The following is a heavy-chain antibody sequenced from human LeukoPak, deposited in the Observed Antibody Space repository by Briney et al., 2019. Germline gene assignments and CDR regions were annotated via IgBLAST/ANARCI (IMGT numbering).Heavy chain of an antibody. Sequence: KPSETLSLTCTVSGGSIGGSRYYWGWIRQPPGKGLEWIASIDYSGSTYYNPSLKSRVTIFVDTSRNHFSLKLSSVTAADTAVYYCARMLGTNDCYGCDWLDPWGQGILVTVSS. CDR2: IDYSGST. D-gene: IGHD2-21*02. CDR1: GGSIGGSRYY. CDR3: ARMLGTNDCYGCDWLDP. J-gene: IGHJ5*02. V-gene: IGHV4-39*02.